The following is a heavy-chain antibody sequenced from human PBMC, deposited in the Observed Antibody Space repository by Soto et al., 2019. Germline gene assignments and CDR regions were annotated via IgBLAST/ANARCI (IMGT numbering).Heavy chain of an antibody. CDR2: ISYDGSNK. CDR3: TGGYSYGFPFDY. D-gene: IGHD5-18*01. Sequence: GGSLRLSCAASGFTFSSYGMHWVRQAPGKGLEWVAVISYDGSNKYYADSVKGRFTISRDNSKNTLYLQMNSLRAEDTAVYYCTGGYSYGFPFDYWGQGTLVTVSS. J-gene: IGHJ4*02. V-gene: IGHV3-30*03. CDR1: GFTFSSYG.